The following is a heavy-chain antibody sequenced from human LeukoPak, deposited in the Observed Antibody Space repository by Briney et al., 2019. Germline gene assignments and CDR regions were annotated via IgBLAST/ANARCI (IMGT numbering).Heavy chain of an antibody. Sequence: PGRSLRLSCAASGFTFDDYAMHWVRQAPGKGLEWVSGISWNSGSIGYADSVKGRFTISRDNAKNSLYLQMNSLRPEDTALYYCAKDTSYGSGSSHGMDVWGQGTTVTVSS. CDR2: ISWNSGSI. J-gene: IGHJ6*02. V-gene: IGHV3-9*01. CDR3: AKDTSYGSGSSHGMDV. D-gene: IGHD3-10*01. CDR1: GFTFDDYA.